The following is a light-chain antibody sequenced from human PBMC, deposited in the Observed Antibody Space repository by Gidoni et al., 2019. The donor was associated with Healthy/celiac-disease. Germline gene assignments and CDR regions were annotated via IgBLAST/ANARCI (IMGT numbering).Light chain of an antibody. V-gene: IGKV1-5*03. CDR1: QSISSW. J-gene: IGKJ3*01. CDR3: QQYNSYVFT. Sequence: DIQMTQSPSTLSASVGDRVTITCLASQSISSWLAWYQQKPGKAPKLLIYKASSLESGVPSRFSGSGSGTELTLTISSRQHDDFATYYCQQYNSYVFTFGPGTKVDIK. CDR2: KAS.